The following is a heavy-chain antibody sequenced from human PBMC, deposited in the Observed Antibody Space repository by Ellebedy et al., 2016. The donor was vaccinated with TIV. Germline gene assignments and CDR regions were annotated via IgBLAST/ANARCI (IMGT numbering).Heavy chain of an antibody. CDR2: ISAYNGNT. J-gene: IGHJ5*02. CDR3: ARGRNYYDSSGYYLT. Sequence: AASVKVSCKASGYTFTSYGISWVRQAPGQGLEWMGWISAYNGNTNYAQTLQGRVTMTTDTSTSTAYMELRSLRSDDTAVYYCARGRNYYDSSGYYLTWGQGTLVTVSS. CDR1: GYTFTSYG. D-gene: IGHD3-22*01. V-gene: IGHV1-18*01.